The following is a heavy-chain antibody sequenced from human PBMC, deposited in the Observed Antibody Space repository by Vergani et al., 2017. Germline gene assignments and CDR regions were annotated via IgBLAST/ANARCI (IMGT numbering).Heavy chain of an antibody. Sequence: QVQLVESGGGVVQPGRSLRLSCAASGFTFSSYGMHWVRQAPGKGLEWVAVISYDGSNKYYADSVKGRFTISRDNSKNTLYLQMNSLRAEDTAVYYCARLRGYNAPGYFDYWGQGTLVTVSS. J-gene: IGHJ4*02. CDR2: ISYDGSNK. D-gene: IGHD5-24*01. V-gene: IGHV3-30*03. CDR1: GFTFSSYG. CDR3: ARLRGYNAPGYFDY.